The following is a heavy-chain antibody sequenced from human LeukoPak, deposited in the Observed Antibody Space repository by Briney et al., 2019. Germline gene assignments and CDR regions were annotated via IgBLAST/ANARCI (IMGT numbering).Heavy chain of an antibody. CDR2: INSDGRST. D-gene: IGHD3-22*01. CDR1: GFTFSNYW. J-gene: IGHJ4*02. V-gene: IGHV3-74*01. Sequence: PGGSLRLSCSASGFTFSNYWMHWVRQGPGKGLVWVSRINSDGRSTTYADSVKGRFTISRDNAKSTLYLQMNSLRAEDTAVYYCARGGSAYSYDFWGQGTLVTVSS. CDR3: ARGGSAYSYDF.